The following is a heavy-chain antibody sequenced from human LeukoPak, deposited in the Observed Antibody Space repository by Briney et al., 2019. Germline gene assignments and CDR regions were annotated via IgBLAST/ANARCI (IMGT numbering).Heavy chain of an antibody. CDR3: ARNWFDP. CDR1: GFTVSSDY. Sequence: GGSLRLSCAASGFTVSSDYMSWVRQAPGKGLEWVSVIYSGGSTYYADSVKGRFTISRDKSKNTVYLQMNSLRFEDTAMYYCARNWFDPGGQGTLVTVSS. V-gene: IGHV3-53*05. CDR2: IYSGGST. J-gene: IGHJ5*02.